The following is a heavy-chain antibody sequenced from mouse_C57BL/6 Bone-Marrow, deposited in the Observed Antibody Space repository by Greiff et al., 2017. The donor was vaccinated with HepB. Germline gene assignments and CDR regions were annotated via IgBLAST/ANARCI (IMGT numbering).Heavy chain of an antibody. CDR2: IWSGGST. D-gene: IGHD3-3*01. V-gene: IGHV2-4*01. CDR1: GFSLTSYG. J-gene: IGHJ3*01. Sequence: QVQLQQSGPGLVQPSQSLSITCTVSGFSLTSYGVHWVRHPPGKGLEWLGVIWSGGSTDYNAAFISRLSISKDNSKSQVFFKMNSLQADDTAIYYCAKNGDPTTSWFAYWGQGTLVTVSA. CDR3: AKNGDPTTSWFAY.